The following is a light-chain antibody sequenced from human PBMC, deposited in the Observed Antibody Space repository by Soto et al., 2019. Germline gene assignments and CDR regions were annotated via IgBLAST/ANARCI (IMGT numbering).Light chain of an antibody. V-gene: IGKV3D-20*02. CDR3: QHRSNWPLT. CDR1: QSVSNNY. CDR2: GAS. J-gene: IGKJ4*01. Sequence: EIVLTQSPGTLSLSPGERATLSCMSSQSVSNNYLAWYQQKPGQAPRLLIYGASNRATGIPDRFSGSGSGTDCTLTISSLEPEDVAVYYCQHRSNWPLTFGGGTKVDI.